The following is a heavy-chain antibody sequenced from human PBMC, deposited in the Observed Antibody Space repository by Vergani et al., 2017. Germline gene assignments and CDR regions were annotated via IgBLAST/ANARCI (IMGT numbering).Heavy chain of an antibody. J-gene: IGHJ6*02. Sequence: QVQLQQWGAGLLKPSETLSLTRAVYGGSLSGYYWSWIRQRPGKGGGWVGEINHRGSTNYNPALKSRVTISVDTSKNQFSLKLSSVTAADTAVSYCARGNSSAWYYYYGMDVWGQGTTVTVSS. CDR1: GGSLSGYY. D-gene: IGHD6-6*01. V-gene: IGHV4-34*01. CDR2: INHRGST. CDR3: ARGNSSAWYYYYGMDV.